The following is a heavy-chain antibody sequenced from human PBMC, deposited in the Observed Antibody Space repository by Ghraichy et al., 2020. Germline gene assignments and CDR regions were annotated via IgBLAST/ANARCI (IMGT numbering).Heavy chain of an antibody. CDR3: AKEGSSSLVFGWYFDL. V-gene: IGHV3-23*01. D-gene: IGHD6-6*01. CDR1: GFTFSSYA. J-gene: IGHJ2*01. Sequence: GESLNISCAASGFTFSSYAMSWVRQAPGKGLEWVSAISGSGGSTYYADSVKGRFTISRDNSKNTLYLQMNSLRAEDTAVYYCAKEGSSSLVFGWYFDLWGRGTLVTVSS. CDR2: ISGSGGST.